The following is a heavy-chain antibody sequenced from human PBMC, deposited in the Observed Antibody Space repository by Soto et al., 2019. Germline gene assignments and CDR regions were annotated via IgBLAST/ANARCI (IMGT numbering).Heavy chain of an antibody. D-gene: IGHD3-3*01. J-gene: IGHJ4*02. V-gene: IGHV1-3*01. Sequence: ASVKVSCKASGYTFTSYAMHWVRQAPGQRLEWMGWINAGNGNTKYSQKFQGRVTITREKSASTAYMGLGSLRSEDTAVYYCARASDFWSGYWHFDYWGQGTLVTVSS. CDR2: INAGNGNT. CDR3: ARASDFWSGYWHFDY. CDR1: GYTFTSYA.